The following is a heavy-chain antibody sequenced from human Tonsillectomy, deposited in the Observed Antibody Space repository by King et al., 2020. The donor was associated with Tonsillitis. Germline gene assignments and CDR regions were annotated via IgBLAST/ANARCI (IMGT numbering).Heavy chain of an antibody. CDR3: ARDMIGGSYRPDY. CDR2: ISYDGSNK. CDR1: GFTFSSYA. Sequence: HVQLVESGGGVVQPGRSLRLSCAASGFTFSSYAMHWVRQAPGKGLEWVAVISYDGSNKYYADSVKGRFTISRDNSKNTLYLQMNSLRAEDTAVYYCARDMIGGSYRPDYWGQRTLVTVSS. D-gene: IGHD1-26*01. V-gene: IGHV3-30-3*01. J-gene: IGHJ4*02.